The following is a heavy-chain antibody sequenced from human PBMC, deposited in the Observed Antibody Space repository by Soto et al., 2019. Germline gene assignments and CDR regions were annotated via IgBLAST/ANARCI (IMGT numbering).Heavy chain of an antibody. CDR1: FGSISGSY. J-gene: IGHJ5*02. CDR2: IYSSGTT. D-gene: IGHD5-12*01. CDR3: ARDQQFCTGISCYAENWFDP. V-gene: IGHV4-59*01. Sequence: PSETLSLTCTVSFGSISGSYWSWIRQSPGGGLEWMGYIYSSGTTKYNPSLKSRVTLSLDTSKDQFSLKLTSVTAADTAVYFCARDQQFCTGISCYAENWFDPWGQGTLVTVSS.